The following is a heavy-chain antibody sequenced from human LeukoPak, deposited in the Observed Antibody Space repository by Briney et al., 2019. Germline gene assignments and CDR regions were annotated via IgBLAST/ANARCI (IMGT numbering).Heavy chain of an antibody. Sequence: PSETLSPTCTVSGGSISSYYWSWIRQPAGKGLEWIGRIYTSGSTNYNPSLKSRVTISVDTSKNQFSLKLSSVTAADTAVYYCARGIKKGDFDYWGQGTLVTVSS. CDR3: ARGIKKGDFDY. D-gene: IGHD1-14*01. V-gene: IGHV4-4*07. CDR1: GGSISSYY. J-gene: IGHJ4*02. CDR2: IYTSGST.